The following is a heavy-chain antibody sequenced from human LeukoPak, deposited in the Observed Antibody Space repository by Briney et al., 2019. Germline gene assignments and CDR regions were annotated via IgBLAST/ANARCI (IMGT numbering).Heavy chain of an antibody. Sequence: GGSLRLSCAASGFTVSSNYMSWVRQAPGKGLEWVSVIYSGGSTYYADSVKGRFTISRDNSKNTLYLQMSSLRAEDTAVYYCARGEPSTVTMTIWGQGTLVTVSS. J-gene: IGHJ4*02. D-gene: IGHD4-17*01. CDR3: ARGEPSTVTMTI. V-gene: IGHV3-53*01. CDR2: IYSGGST. CDR1: GFTVSSNY.